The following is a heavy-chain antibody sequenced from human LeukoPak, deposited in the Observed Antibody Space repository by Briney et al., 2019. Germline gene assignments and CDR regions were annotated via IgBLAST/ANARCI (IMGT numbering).Heavy chain of an antibody. CDR3: ARARSQAYYYDSSGYYYIHFDY. CDR1: GGSITVSSYY. J-gene: IGHJ4*02. D-gene: IGHD3-22*01. Sequence: PSETLSLTCSVSGGSITVSSYYWGWIRQPPGKGLEWIGSIYDSGSTYYNPSLKSRVTISVDTSKNQFSLKLSSVTAADTAVYYCARARSQAYYYDSSGYYYIHFDYWGQGTLVTVSS. V-gene: IGHV4-39*07. CDR2: IYDSGST.